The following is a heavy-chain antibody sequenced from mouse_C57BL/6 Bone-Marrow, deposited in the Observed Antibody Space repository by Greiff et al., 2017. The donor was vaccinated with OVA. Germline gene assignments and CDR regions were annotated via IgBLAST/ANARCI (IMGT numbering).Heavy chain of an antibody. J-gene: IGHJ4*01. CDR1: GYSITSGYY. CDR2: ISYDGSN. CDR3: AGFYYGSSYGYAMDY. V-gene: IGHV3-6*01. Sequence: VQLKESGPGLVKPSQSLSLTCSVTGYSITSGYYWNWIRQFPGNKLEWMGYISYDGSNNYNPSLKNRISITRDTSKNQFFLKLNSVTTEDTATYYCAGFYYGSSYGYAMDYWGQGTSVTVSS. D-gene: IGHD1-1*01.